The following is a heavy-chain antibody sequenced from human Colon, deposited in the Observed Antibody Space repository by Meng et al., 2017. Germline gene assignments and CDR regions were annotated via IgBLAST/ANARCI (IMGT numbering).Heavy chain of an antibody. D-gene: IGHD5-24*01. Sequence: XXWIRQPXXKGLEWXGYIXXXGSXNYXPXLKSRXXISXXXSKXQFSLKLXSVTAADAAVYYCARETRDGYNSKMDSWGQGTLVTVSS. J-gene: IGHJ4*02. V-gene: IGHV4-59*01. CDR3: ARETRDGYNSKMDS. CDR2: IXXXGSX.